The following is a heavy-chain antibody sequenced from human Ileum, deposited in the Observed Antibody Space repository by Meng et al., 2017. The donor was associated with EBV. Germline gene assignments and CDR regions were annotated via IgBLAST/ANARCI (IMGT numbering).Heavy chain of an antibody. CDR1: GGSISTGNFY. Sequence: QLQLQGPGPGLVKPSGTLSIPCPVSGGSISTGNFYWGWIRQSPGKALECIGTIYYRGNTFYNPSLKSRLTISIDTSKNEFSLTLRSVTAADTALYYCASAYDYGDYEAFAYWGPGSLVTVSS. CDR3: ASAYDYGDYEAFAY. D-gene: IGHD4-17*01. V-gene: IGHV4-39*07. CDR2: IYYRGNT. J-gene: IGHJ4*02.